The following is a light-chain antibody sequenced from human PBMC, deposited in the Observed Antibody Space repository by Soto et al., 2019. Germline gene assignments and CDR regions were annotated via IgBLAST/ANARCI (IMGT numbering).Light chain of an antibody. V-gene: IGLV2-14*01. CDR3: SSYRTGSAFYV. CDR2: EVR. CDR1: SSDVGDYNY. Sequence: QSAVTQPASVSGSPGQSITISCTGTSSDVGDYNYVSWYQHHPGKAPKLIIYEVRNRPSGVPNRFSGAKSGNTASLTISGLQAEDEADYYGSSYRTGSAFYVFGSGTKVTVL. J-gene: IGLJ1*01.